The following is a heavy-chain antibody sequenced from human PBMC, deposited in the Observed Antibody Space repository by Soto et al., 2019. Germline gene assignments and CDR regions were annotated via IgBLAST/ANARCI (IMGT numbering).Heavy chain of an antibody. CDR1: GGSISSGGYY. CDR3: ARPYCGGDFYSICPRGGCVMDV. V-gene: IGHV4-31*03. Sequence: TSETLSLTCTVSGGSISSGGYYWSWIRQHPGKGLEWIGYIYYSGSTYYNPSLKSRVTISVDTSKNQFSLKLSSVTAADTAVYYCARPYCGGDFYSICPRGGCVMDVWGQGNAVTVS. D-gene: IGHD2-21*02. CDR2: IYYSGST. J-gene: IGHJ6*02.